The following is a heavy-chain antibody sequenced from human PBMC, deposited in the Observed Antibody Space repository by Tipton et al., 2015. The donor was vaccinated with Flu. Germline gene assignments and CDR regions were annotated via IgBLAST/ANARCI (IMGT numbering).Heavy chain of an antibody. D-gene: IGHD3-10*01. CDR1: GGSLSSFY. V-gene: IGHV4-4*07. Sequence: TLSLTCTVSGGSLSSFYWTWIRQPAGKGLEWIGRIYSSGITEYNPSLKSRVTMSVDTSKNQFSLSLSSVTAADTAVYYCARGSGSGTFVIFDYWGQGTLVAVSS. J-gene: IGHJ4*02. CDR3: ARGSGSGTFVIFDY. CDR2: IYSSGIT.